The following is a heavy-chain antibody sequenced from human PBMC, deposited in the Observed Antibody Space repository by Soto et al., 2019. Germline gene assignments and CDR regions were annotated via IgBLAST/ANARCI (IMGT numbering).Heavy chain of an antibody. V-gene: IGHV3-74*01. CDR2: INSDGSST. CDR1: GFTFSSYW. Sequence: XGSLRLSCAASGFTFSSYWMHWVRQAPGKGLVWVSRINSDGSSTSYADSVKGRFTISRDNAKNTLYLQMNSLRAEDTAVYYCERNIAAAGRRVYYYGMDVWGQGTTVTVSS. D-gene: IGHD6-13*01. CDR3: ERNIAAAGRRVYYYGMDV. J-gene: IGHJ6*02.